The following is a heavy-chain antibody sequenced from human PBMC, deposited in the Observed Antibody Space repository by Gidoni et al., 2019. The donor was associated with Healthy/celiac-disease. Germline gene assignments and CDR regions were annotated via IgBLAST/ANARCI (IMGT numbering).Heavy chain of an antibody. CDR3: ARPKWGIAARPSYGMDV. J-gene: IGHJ6*02. Sequence: QVQLQQCGAGLLKPSVTLSRTSAVYGGSFSDYYWRWIRQPPGKGLEWSGEMNHCGSTTYTPYLKSRVTISVDTSKNQFSLKLSSVTAADTAVYYCARPKWGIAARPSYGMDVWAKGPRSPSP. CDR2: MNHCGST. V-gene: IGHV4-34*01. D-gene: IGHD6-6*01. CDR1: GGSFSDYY.